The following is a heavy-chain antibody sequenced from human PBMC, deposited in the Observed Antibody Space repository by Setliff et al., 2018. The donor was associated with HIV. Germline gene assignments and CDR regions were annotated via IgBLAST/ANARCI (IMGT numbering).Heavy chain of an antibody. D-gene: IGHD3-22*01. J-gene: IGHJ4*02. V-gene: IGHV3-48*01. CDR2: IDYRTNIA. CDR3: ARGSWAGYESSGYYHFDF. Sequence: GGSLRLSCATSGFTFKNYRMNWVRQTPGKGLEWVGDIDYRTNIASYADAVRGRFTISRDNADNSLFLQMNGLRAEDTALYFCARGSWAGYESSGYYHFDFWGQGTLVTVSS. CDR1: GFTFKNYR.